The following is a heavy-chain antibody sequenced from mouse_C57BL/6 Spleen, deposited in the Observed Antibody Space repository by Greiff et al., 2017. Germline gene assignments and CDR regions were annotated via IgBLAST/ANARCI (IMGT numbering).Heavy chain of an antibody. D-gene: IGHD1-1*01. J-gene: IGHJ1*03. Sequence: EVQLQQSGPELVKPGASVKMSCKASGYTFTDYNMHWVKQSHGKSLEWIGYINPNNGGTSYNQKFKGKATLTVNKSSSTAYMELRSLTSEDSAVXYCARSHYDSSSPHWYRDVWGTGTTVTVSS. CDR3: ARSHYDSSSPHWYRDV. CDR1: GYTFTDYN. CDR2: INPNNGGT. V-gene: IGHV1-22*01.